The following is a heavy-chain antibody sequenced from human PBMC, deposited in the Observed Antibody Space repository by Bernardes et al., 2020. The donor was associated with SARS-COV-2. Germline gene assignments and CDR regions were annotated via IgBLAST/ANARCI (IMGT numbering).Heavy chain of an antibody. Sequence: GGSLRLSCAASEFAFSNYWMHWVRQAPGKGLVWVSRINSDGRSTSYADSVKGRFTISRDNSKNTLYLQMNSLRAEDTAVYYCARRYSGNWAHDYWGQGTLVTVSS. CDR3: ARRYSGNWAHDY. V-gene: IGHV3-74*01. CDR1: EFAFSNYW. CDR2: INSDGRST. D-gene: IGHD6-13*01. J-gene: IGHJ4*02.